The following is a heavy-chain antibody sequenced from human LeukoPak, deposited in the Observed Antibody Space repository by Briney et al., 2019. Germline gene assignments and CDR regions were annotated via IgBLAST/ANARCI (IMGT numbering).Heavy chain of an antibody. V-gene: IGHV4-59*12. Sequence: KSSETLSLTCTVSGGSTSSYYWSWIPQPPGKGLEWIGYIYYSGSTNYNPSLKSRVTISVDTSKNQFSLKLNSVTAADTAVYYCARSPPIDYWGQGTLVTVSS. CDR3: ARSPPIDY. CDR2: IYYSGST. J-gene: IGHJ4*02. CDR1: GGSTSSYY.